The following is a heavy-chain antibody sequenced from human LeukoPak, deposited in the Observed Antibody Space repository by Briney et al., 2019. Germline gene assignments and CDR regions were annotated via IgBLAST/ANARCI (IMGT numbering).Heavy chain of an antibody. D-gene: IGHD3-9*01. CDR2: IYYSGST. CDR1: GGSISSYY. J-gene: IGHJ5*02. V-gene: IGHV4-59*01. Sequence: SETLSLTCTVSGGSISSYYWSWIRQPPGKGLEWIGYIYYSGSTNYNPSLKSRVTISVDTSKNQFSLKLSSVTAADTAVYYCARENPHRNTYYDILPVNYISRGWFDPWGQGTLLTVSS. CDR3: ARENPHRNTYYDILPVNYISRGWFDP.